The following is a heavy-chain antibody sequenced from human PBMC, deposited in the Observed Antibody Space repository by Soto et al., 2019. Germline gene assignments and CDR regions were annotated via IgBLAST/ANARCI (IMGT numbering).Heavy chain of an antibody. CDR3: ARGRYLDSSDYWVANLPFDH. CDR2: FSRSGRGSA. V-gene: IGHV3-23*01. J-gene: IGHJ4*02. Sequence: EVQLLESGGALVQPGGSLRLSCAASGFTFNSYVMTWVRQAPGEGLEWVSSFSRSGRGSAYYADSVKGRFTISRDNSENTLFLQMNKLRDEDTALYYCARGRYLDSSDYWVANLPFDHWGLGTLVTVSS. D-gene: IGHD3-22*01. CDR1: GFTFNSYV.